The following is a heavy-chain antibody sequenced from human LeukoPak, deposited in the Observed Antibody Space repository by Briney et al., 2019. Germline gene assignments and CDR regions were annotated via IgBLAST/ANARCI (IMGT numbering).Heavy chain of an antibody. V-gene: IGHV4-39*01. D-gene: IGHD3-3*01. J-gene: IGHJ4*02. CDR1: GGSISSSSYY. CDR3: ARHGDFWSGYYSPPHFDY. CDR2: IYYSGST. Sequence: PSETLSLTCTVSGGSISSSSYYWGWIRQPPGKGLEWIGSIYYSGSTYYNPSLKSRVTISEDTSKNQFSLKLSSVTAADTAVYYCARHGDFWSGYYSPPHFDYWGQGTLVTVSS.